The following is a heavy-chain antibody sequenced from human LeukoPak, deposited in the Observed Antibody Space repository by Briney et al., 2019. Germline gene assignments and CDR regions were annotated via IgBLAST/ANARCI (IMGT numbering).Heavy chain of an antibody. CDR2: ISWNRGST. CDR3: AKSTVTTLYYFDY. Sequence: GGSLRLSCAASGFTFDDYAMHWVRQAPGKGLEWVSGISWNRGSTGYADSVKGRFTISRDNAKNSLYLQMNSLRAEDTALYYCAKSTVTTLYYFDYWGQGTLVTVSS. J-gene: IGHJ4*02. D-gene: IGHD4-17*01. V-gene: IGHV3-9*01. CDR1: GFTFDDYA.